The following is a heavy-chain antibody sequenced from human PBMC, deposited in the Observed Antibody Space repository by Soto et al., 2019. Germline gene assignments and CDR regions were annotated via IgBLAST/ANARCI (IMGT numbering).Heavy chain of an antibody. Sequence: GASVKVSCKASGGTFSSYAISWVRQAPGQGLEWMGGIIPIFGTANYAQKFQGRVTITADESTSTAYMELSSLRSEDTAVYYCARGVIVATIGSWFDPWGQGTLVTVSS. CDR2: IIPIFGTA. J-gene: IGHJ5*02. CDR3: ARGVIVATIGSWFDP. CDR1: GGTFSSYA. V-gene: IGHV1-69*13. D-gene: IGHD5-12*01.